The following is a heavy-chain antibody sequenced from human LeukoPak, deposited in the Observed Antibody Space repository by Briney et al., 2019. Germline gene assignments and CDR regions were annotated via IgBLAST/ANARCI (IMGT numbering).Heavy chain of an antibody. CDR2: IIPILGIA. CDR3: ASYAGLYCSSTSCYWYGMDV. V-gene: IGHV1-69*04. J-gene: IGHJ6*02. CDR1: GGTFSSYA. D-gene: IGHD2-2*01. Sequence: SVKVSCKASGGTFSSYAISWVRQAPGQGLEWMGRIIPILGIANYAQKFQGRVTITADKSTSTAYMELSSLRSEDTAVYYCASYAGLYCSSTSCYWYGMDVWGQGTTVTVSS.